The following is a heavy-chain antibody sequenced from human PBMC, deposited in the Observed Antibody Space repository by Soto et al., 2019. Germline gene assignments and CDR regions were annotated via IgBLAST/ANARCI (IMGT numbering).Heavy chain of an antibody. CDR2: IHSTGST. CDR1: GGSISDHY. Sequence: QVQLQESGPGLVKPSETLSLTCSVSGGSISDHYWSWIRQPPGKGLEWIGYIHSTGSTNYNSSLKSRVTMSVDTSKNQFSLSLRYVTAADTAVYYCARGGWYEDYWGRGTLVTVSS. V-gene: IGHV4-59*11. J-gene: IGHJ4*02. CDR3: ARGGWYEDY. D-gene: IGHD6-19*01.